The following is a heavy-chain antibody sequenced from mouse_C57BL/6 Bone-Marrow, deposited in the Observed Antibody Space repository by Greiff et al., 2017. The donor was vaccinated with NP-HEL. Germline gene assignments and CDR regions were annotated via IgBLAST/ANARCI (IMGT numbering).Heavy chain of an antibody. Sequence: VQLQQSGAELVRPGASVTLSCKASGYTFTDYEMHWVKQTPVHGLEWIGAIDPENGGTAYNQKFKGKAILTADKSSSPAYMELRSLTSEDSAVYYCTTPLGKKDYWGQGTTLTVSS. CDR3: TTPLGKKDY. V-gene: IGHV1-15*01. CDR1: GYTFTDYE. D-gene: IGHD3-3*01. CDR2: IDPENGGT. J-gene: IGHJ2*01.